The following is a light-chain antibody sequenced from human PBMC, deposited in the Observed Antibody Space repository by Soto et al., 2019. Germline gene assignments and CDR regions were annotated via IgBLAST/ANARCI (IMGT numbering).Light chain of an antibody. CDR1: QSITNSY. J-gene: IGKJ3*01. CDR2: GAS. CDR3: HQYGSSPGLFT. Sequence: EIVLTQSPGTLSLSPGERATLSCMASQSITNSYLAWYQRNPGQATRILIYGASSRATGIPDRFSGGGSGADFTLSISRLEPEAFAVYYCHQYGSSPGLFTFGPGTKVDIK. V-gene: IGKV3-20*01.